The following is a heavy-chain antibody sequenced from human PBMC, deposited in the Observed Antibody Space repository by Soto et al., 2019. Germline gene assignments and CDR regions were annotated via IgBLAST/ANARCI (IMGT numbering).Heavy chain of an antibody. V-gene: IGHV3-15*07. CDR1: GFSFTDNW. D-gene: IGHD3-3*01. CDR3: ITYCVFGSGHYPH. Sequence: EVRLVESGGGLVKPGGSLRLSCAASGFSFTDNWMHWVRQAPGKGLEWVGRIKSRADGETTDYAAPVKGRFTISRDDSRDTFYLEMNSLKSEDTAMYYCITYCVFGSGHYPHWGQGILVTVSS. CDR2: IKSRADGETT. J-gene: IGHJ4*02.